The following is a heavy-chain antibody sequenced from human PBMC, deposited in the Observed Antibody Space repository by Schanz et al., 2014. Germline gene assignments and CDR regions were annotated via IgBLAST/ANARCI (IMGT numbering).Heavy chain of an antibody. Sequence: QVQLVQSGAEVKKPGASVKVSCKTSGYTFSSYGITWVRQAPGQGLEWMGWISPYNGNTNYAPKVQGRVTITADRSTSTAYMELSSLRSEDTAVYYCARESVSRTRLFDPWGQGTLVTVSS. CDR3: ARESVSRTRLFDP. V-gene: IGHV1-18*01. CDR1: GYTFSSYG. D-gene: IGHD3-3*01. J-gene: IGHJ5*02. CDR2: ISPYNGNT.